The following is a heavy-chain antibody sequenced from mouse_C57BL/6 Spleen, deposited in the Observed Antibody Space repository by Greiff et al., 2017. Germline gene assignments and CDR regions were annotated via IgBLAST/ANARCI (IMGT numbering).Heavy chain of an antibody. CDR2: IHPSDSDT. CDR1: GYTFTSYW. D-gene: IGHD1-1*01. V-gene: IGHV1-74*01. CDR3: ALITTVGGYAMDY. J-gene: IGHJ4*01. Sequence: QVQLQQPGAELVKPGASVKVSCKASGYTFTSYWMHWVKQRPGQGLEWIGRIHPSDSDTNYNQKFKGKATLTVDKSSSTAYMQLSSLTSEDSAVYYCALITTVGGYAMDYWGQGTSVTVSS.